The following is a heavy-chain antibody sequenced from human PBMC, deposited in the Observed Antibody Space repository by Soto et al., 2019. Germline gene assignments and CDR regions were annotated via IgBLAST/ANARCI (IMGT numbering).Heavy chain of an antibody. CDR2: ISSSSSYI. J-gene: IGHJ4*02. CDR1: GFTFSSYS. Sequence: EVQLVESGGGLVKPGGSLRLSCAASGFTFSSYSMNWVRQAPGKGLEWVSSISSSSSYIYYADSVKGRFTISRDNAKNSLYLQMNSLRAEDTAVYYCARGGSMVKKFDYWGQGTLVTVSS. D-gene: IGHD5-18*01. CDR3: ARGGSMVKKFDY. V-gene: IGHV3-21*01.